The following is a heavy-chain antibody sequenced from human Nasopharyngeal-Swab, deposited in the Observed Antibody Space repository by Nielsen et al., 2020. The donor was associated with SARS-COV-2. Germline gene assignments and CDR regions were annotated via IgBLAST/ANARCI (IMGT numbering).Heavy chain of an antibody. CDR1: GFTFSSYW. CDR3: ATAYNENYCWDY. D-gene: IGHD1-26*01. Sequence: GESLKISCTGSGFTFSSYWIGWVRQTPGKGLEWMAIMYPRDSDTCYSPSFQGQVTISRDKSINTAYLQWSSLKASDTAMYYCATAYNENYCWDYWGQGTLVTVSS. J-gene: IGHJ4*02. CDR2: MYPRDSDT. V-gene: IGHV5-51*01.